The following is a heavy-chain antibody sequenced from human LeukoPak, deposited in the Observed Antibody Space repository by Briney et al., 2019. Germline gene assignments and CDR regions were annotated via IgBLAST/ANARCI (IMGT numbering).Heavy chain of an antibody. CDR2: SRGNFFGGTT. CDR1: GVRFDDNA. Sequence: PGRSLRLSCVTSGVRFDDNAMSWVRQAPGRGLELVGLSRGNFFGGTTEYAASVRGRFSISRDDSKSIAYLQMNRLQTEDSAIYYCTKLHFHDSSGYYTLLPLGAFDIWGQGTMVTVSS. V-gene: IGHV3-49*04. J-gene: IGHJ3*02. D-gene: IGHD3-22*01. CDR3: TKLHFHDSSGYYTLLPLGAFDI.